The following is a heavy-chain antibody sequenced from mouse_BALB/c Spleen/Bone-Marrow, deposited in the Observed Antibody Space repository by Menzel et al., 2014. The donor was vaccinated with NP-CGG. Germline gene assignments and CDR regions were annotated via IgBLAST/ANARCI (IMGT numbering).Heavy chain of an antibody. V-gene: IGHV1-55*01. CDR2: IYPGSGST. D-gene: IGHD4-1*01. CDR1: GYNFTSYW. Sequence: QVQLKQSGAELVKPGTSVKLSCKASGYNFTSYWINWVKLRPGRGLEWIGDIYPGSGSTNYNEKFKSKATLTVDTSSSTAYMQLSSLASEDSALYYCARGAWANWDYFDYWGQGTTLTVSS. CDR3: ARGAWANWDYFDY. J-gene: IGHJ2*01.